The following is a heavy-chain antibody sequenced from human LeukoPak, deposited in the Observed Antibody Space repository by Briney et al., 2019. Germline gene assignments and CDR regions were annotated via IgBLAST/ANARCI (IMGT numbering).Heavy chain of an antibody. V-gene: IGHV3-33*01. D-gene: IGHD4-17*01. CDR2: IWYDGNNK. CDR3: AREHTTVTSLLDY. J-gene: IGHJ4*02. Sequence: PGRSLRLSCAASGFTFNSYGIHWVRQAPGKGLEWVEVIWYDGNNKYYADSVKGRFTISRDSSKNTMYLQMNSLRAEDTAVYYCAREHTTVTSLLDYWGQGTLVTVSS. CDR1: GFTFNSYG.